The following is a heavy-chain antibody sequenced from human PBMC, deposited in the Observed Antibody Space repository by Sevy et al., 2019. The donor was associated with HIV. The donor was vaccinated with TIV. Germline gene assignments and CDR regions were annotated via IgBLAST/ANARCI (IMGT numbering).Heavy chain of an antibody. V-gene: IGHV4-59*13. J-gene: IGHJ6*02. CDR1: GDSIGSSYY. D-gene: IGHD6-25*01. CDR3: EREGGGDNGYYYSYYGMDV. CDR2: IVYSGTT. Sequence: SETLSLTCTVSGDSIGSSYYWNWIRQSPGKGLEWIGYIVYSGTTNYNPSLKNRVTVSLDTSKNHFSLELTSVTAADRAGYYCEREGGGDNGYYYSYYGMDVWGQGTTVTVSS.